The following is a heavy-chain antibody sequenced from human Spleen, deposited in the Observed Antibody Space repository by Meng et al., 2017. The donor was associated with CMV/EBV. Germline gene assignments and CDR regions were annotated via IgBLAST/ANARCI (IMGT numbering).Heavy chain of an antibody. Sequence: GESLKISCAVSGLTVSSNYMSWVRQAPGKGLEWVSVIYSGGSTYYADSVKGRFTISRDDSKNTLYLQMNSLRAEDTAVYYCARDRASGYSSRWPDYWGQGTLVTVSS. CDR3: ARDRASGYSSRWPDY. CDR2: IYSGGST. J-gene: IGHJ4*02. D-gene: IGHD6-13*01. V-gene: IGHV3-53*05. CDR1: GLTVSSNY.